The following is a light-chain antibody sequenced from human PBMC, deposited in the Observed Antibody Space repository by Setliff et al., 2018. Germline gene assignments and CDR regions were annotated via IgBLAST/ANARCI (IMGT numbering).Light chain of an antibody. J-gene: IGLJ3*02. CDR3: MVSYSAARV. CDR1: TGAVTSNHY. CDR2: DTS. V-gene: IGLV7-46*01. Sequence: AVVTQEPSLTVSPGGTVTLTCGSSTGAVTSNHYPYWFRQKPGQAPRTLIYDTSNKHSWTPARFSGSLLGGKAALTLSGAQPEDEADYYCMVSYSAARVLGGGTKVTVL.